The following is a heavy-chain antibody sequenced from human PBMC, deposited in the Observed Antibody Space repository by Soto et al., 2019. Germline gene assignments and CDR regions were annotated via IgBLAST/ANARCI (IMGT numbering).Heavy chain of an antibody. J-gene: IGHJ4*02. Sequence: GESLKISCKGSGYSFTSYWIAWVRQMPGKGLECMGIIYPGDSDTRYSPSFQGQVTISVDKSISTAYLQWSSLRASDTAIYYCARHGKFSSMTNYFDSWGQGALVTVSS. CDR1: GYSFTSYW. CDR2: IYPGDSDT. CDR3: ARHGKFSSMTNYFDS. D-gene: IGHD1-1*01. V-gene: IGHV5-51*01.